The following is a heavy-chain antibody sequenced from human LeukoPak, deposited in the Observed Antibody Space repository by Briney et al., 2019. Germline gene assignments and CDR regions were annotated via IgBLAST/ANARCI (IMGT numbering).Heavy chain of an antibody. D-gene: IGHD4/OR15-4a*01. Sequence: GGSLRLSCAASGFTFSSYEMNWVRQAPGKGLEWVSIISVSGDSTYYADSVKGRFTISRDNSKNTLYLQMNSLRAEDTAVYYCARRAGAYSHPYDYWGQGTLVTVSS. J-gene: IGHJ4*02. CDR1: GFTFSSYE. CDR2: ISVSGDST. V-gene: IGHV3-23*01. CDR3: ARRAGAYSHPYDY.